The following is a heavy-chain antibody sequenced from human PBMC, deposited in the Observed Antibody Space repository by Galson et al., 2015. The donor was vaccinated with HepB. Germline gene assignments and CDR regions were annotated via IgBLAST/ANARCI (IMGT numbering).Heavy chain of an antibody. Sequence: PALVKPTQTLTLTCTFSGFSLSTSGVGVGWIRQSPGKALEWLALIYWDDDKRYRPSLKSRLTITKDTSKNQVVLTMTNMDPVDTATYYCARSTQYGDYGYWGQGTLVTVSS. CDR1: GFSLSTSGVG. CDR3: ARSTQYGDYGY. J-gene: IGHJ4*02. D-gene: IGHD4-17*01. CDR2: IYWDDDK. V-gene: IGHV2-5*02.